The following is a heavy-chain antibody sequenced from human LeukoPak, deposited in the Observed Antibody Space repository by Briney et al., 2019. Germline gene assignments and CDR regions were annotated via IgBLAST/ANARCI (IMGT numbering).Heavy chain of an antibody. V-gene: IGHV1-2*06. CDR3: ARDPGYSYAFDI. Sequence: ASVKVSCKASGYTFTAHYMHWVRQAPGQGLEWMGRINPSSGDTEYGQRSQGRVTLTRDTSSSTANMELRRLRSDDTAVYYCARDPGYSYAFDIWGQGTVVIVSS. D-gene: IGHD2-21*01. CDR1: GYTFTAHY. CDR2: INPSSGDT. J-gene: IGHJ3*02.